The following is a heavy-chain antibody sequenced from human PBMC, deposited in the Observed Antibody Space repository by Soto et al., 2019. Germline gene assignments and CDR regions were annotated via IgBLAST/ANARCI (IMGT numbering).Heavy chain of an antibody. Sequence: NPSETLSLACPVSGCSVRSGDYYWSWIRQPPGKGLEWIGYIYYSGSTNYNPSLKSRVSISLDTSKNQFSLRLTSVTAADTAVYYCARIPVDTYMINWFDPWGQGTLVTVSS. CDR3: ARIPVDTYMINWFDP. V-gene: IGHV4-61*08. CDR1: GCSVRSGDYY. J-gene: IGHJ5*02. CDR2: IYYSGST. D-gene: IGHD5-18*01.